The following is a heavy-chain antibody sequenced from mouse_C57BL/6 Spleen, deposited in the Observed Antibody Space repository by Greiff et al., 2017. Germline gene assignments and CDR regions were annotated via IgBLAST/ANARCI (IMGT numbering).Heavy chain of an antibody. V-gene: IGHV1-82*01. CDR2: IYPGDGDT. CDR3: ARWRTYYCNYFDY. CDR1: GYAFSSSW. D-gene: IGHD2-1*01. Sequence: QVQLQQSGPELVKPGASVKISCKASGYAFSSSWMNWVKQRPGTGLEWIGRIYPGDGDTNYNGKFKGKATLTADKSSSTAYMQLSSLTSQDSAVYFCARWRTYYCNYFDYWGKGTTLTVSS. J-gene: IGHJ2*01.